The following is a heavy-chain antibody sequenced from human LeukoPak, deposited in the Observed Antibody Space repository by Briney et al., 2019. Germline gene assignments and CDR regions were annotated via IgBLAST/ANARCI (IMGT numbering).Heavy chain of an antibody. V-gene: IGHV4-39*01. CDR3: ARLRIVGATTIDY. D-gene: IGHD1-26*01. CDR1: GGSISSSSYY. Sequence: SETLSLTCTVSGGSISSSSYYWGWIRQAPGKGLEWIGSIYYSGSTYYNPSLKRRVTISVDTSKNQFSLKLSSVTAADTAVYYCARLRIVGATTIDYWGQGTLVTVSS. CDR2: IYYSGST. J-gene: IGHJ4*02.